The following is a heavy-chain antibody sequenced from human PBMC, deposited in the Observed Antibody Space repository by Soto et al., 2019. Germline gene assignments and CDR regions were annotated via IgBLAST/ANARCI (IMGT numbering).Heavy chain of an antibody. J-gene: IGHJ6*02. V-gene: IGHV4-39*01. CDR1: GDSITNNSYF. Sequence: SETLSLTCTVSGDSITNNSYFWAWIRQPPGKGLEWIGSIYYSGTTYYNPSLKSRVTISVDRSKNQFSLKLTSVTAADTAVYYCARHLYYDISPGYLRPYHYYGMDVWGQGTTVTVSS. CDR2: IYYSGTT. D-gene: IGHD3-9*01. CDR3: ARHLYYDISPGYLRPYHYYGMDV.